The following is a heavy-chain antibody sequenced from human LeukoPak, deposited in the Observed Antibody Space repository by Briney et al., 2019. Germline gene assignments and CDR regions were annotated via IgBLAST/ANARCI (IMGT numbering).Heavy chain of an antibody. J-gene: IGHJ6*02. CDR1: GFTFSSYG. D-gene: IGHD6-6*01. CDR3: AKDRDIAARYYYGMDV. V-gene: IGHV3-30*18. CDR2: ISYDGSNK. Sequence: GRSLRLSCAASGFTFSSYGMHWVRQAPGKGLEWVAVISYDGSNKYYADSVKGRFTISRDNSKDTLYLQMNSLRAEDTAVYYCAKDRDIAARYYYGMDVWDQGTTVTVSS.